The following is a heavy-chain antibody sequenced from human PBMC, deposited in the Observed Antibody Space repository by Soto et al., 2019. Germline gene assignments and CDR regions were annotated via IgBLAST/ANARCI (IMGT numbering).Heavy chain of an antibody. CDR2: INWNGGST. D-gene: IGHD2-15*01. CDR1: GFTFDDYG. J-gene: IGHJ4*02. CDR3: ARNSGGSGQYDRDY. V-gene: IGHV3-20*01. Sequence: EVQLVESGGGVVRPGGSLRLSCAASGFTFDDYGMSWVRQAPGKGLEWVSGINWNGGSTGYADSVKGRFTISRDNAKNPLYLQMSSLGAEDTALYDCARNSGGSGQYDRDYWGQGTLVTVSS.